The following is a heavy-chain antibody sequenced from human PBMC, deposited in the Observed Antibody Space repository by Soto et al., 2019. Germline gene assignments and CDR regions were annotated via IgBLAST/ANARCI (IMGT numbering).Heavy chain of an antibody. CDR3: ARDRGGYCTNGVCHPNNWFDP. Sequence: ASVKVSCKASRYTFTGYYMHWVRQAPGQGLEWMGWINPNSGGTNYAQKFQGWVTMTRGTSISTAYMELSRLRSDDTAVYYCARDRGGYCTNGVCHPNNWFDPWGQGTLVTVSS. V-gene: IGHV1-2*04. CDR1: RYTFTGYY. J-gene: IGHJ5*02. CDR2: INPNSGGT. D-gene: IGHD2-8*01.